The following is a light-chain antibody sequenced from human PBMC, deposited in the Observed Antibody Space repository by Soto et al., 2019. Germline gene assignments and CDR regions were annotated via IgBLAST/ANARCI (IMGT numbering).Light chain of an antibody. CDR3: QQYNSYWT. CDR1: QSISSW. J-gene: IGKJ1*01. V-gene: IGKV1-5*03. CDR2: KAS. Sequence: EIKITQPPPPLFKKEEERVTITCRASQSISSWLAWYQQKPGKAPKLLIYKASSLESGVPSRFSGSGSGTEFTLTISSLQPDDFATYYCQQYNSYWTFGQGTKVDIK.